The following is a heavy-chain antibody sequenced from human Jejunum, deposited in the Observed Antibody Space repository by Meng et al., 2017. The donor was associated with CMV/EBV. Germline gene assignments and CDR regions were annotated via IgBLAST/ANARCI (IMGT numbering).Heavy chain of an antibody. V-gene: IGHV3-23*01. J-gene: IGHJ4*02. CDR1: GFTFNNYA. CDR2: VLGTGPT. D-gene: IGHD6-13*01. Sequence: GFTFNNYAMTWVRQAPGKGLEWVSTVLGTGPTYYADYVKGRFTISRDDSRNTLFLQLNSLRDEDTAVFYCARGDSSTTWLVFDYWGLGTLVTVSS. CDR3: ARGDSSTTWLVFDY.